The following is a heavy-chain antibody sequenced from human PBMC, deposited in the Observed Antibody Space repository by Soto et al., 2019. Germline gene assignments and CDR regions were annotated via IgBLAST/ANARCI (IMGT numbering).Heavy chain of an antibody. CDR3: ATVFEH. V-gene: IGHV3-74*01. Sequence: VPLVESGGGSVQPGGSLRLSCVASGITFSGFWMHWVRQVPGKGLVWVARVDSAGSGTSYADSVKGRFTISRDNDRNTLSLQMDRLRVESTAVNYFATVFEHWGQGIPVTVSS. CDR2: VDSAGSGT. J-gene: IGHJ4*02. CDR1: GITFSGFW.